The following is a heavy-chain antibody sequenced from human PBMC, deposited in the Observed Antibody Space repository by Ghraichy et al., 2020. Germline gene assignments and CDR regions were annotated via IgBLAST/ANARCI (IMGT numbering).Heavy chain of an antibody. CDR3: ARGAGNYVSLYYFDY. Sequence: GGSLRLSCAASGFTFSSYSMNWVRQAPGKGLEWVSSISSSSTYIYYADSLKGRFTISRDNAKNSLYLQMNSLRAEDTAWYYCARGAGNYVSLYYFDYWGQGTLVTVSS. J-gene: IGHJ4*02. V-gene: IGHV3-21*01. CDR1: GFTFSSYS. CDR2: ISSSSTYI. D-gene: IGHD4-11*01.